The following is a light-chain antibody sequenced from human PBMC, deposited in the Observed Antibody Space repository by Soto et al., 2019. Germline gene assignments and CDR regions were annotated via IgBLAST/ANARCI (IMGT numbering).Light chain of an antibody. J-gene: IGKJ5*01. CDR2: DTS. CDR1: QSVSSS. Sequence: EIVMTQSPATLSVSPGERATLSCRASQSVSSSLAWYQQKPGQAPRLLIFDTSNRATGIPARFSGSGPGTDFTLTISGLEPEDFAVYYCQQRTNRPPITFGQGTRLEI. V-gene: IGKV3-11*01. CDR3: QQRTNRPPIT.